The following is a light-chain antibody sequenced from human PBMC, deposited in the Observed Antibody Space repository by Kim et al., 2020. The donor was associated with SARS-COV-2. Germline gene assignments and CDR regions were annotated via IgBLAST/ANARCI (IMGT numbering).Light chain of an antibody. CDR1: QSISTY. Sequence: DIQMTQSPSSLAASVGDRVTIACRASQSISTYLNWYQQKPGKAPKLLIYAASSLQSGVPSRFSGSGSGTDFTLTISSLQPEDFGTYYCQQSHTAPLLTFGGGTKV. CDR3: QQSHTAPLLT. V-gene: IGKV1-39*01. CDR2: AAS. J-gene: IGKJ4*01.